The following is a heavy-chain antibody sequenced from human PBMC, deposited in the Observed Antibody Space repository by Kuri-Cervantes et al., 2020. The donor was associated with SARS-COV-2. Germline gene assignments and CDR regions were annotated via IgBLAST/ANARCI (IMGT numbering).Heavy chain of an antibody. V-gene: IGHV4-59*01. D-gene: IGHD3-10*01. CDR2: VYYTGST. CDR3: AREGPYGSGSHFDY. Sequence: GSLRLSCTVSGDSITNYYWSWIRQPPGKGLEWVGYVYYTGSTNYKPSLESRVTMSVDTSKNQFSLKLNSVTVADTAVYYCAREGPYGSGSHFDYWGQGTLVTVSS. J-gene: IGHJ4*02. CDR1: GDSITNYY.